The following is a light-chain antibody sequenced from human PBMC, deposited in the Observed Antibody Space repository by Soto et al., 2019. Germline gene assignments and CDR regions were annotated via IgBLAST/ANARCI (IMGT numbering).Light chain of an antibody. CDR1: NIGDKR. CDR3: QVWDIMTDNYV. CDR2: YDS. J-gene: IGLJ1*01. V-gene: IGLV3-21*04. Sequence: ELTQPPSVSVAPEKTPTITCGGNNIGDKRVQWYRQKSGQAPALLISYDSDRPSGSPERFSGSNSGNTATLPISRVEAGDEADYYCQVWDIMTDNYVFGGGTKLTVL.